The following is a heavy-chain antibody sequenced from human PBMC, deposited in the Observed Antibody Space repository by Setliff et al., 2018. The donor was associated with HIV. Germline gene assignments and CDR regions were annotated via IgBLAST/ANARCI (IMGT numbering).Heavy chain of an antibody. D-gene: IGHD6-19*01. CDR2: ISAYNGNT. J-gene: IGHJ5*02. CDR1: GYTFTSYG. V-gene: IGHV1-18*01. Sequence: GASVKVSCKASGYTFTSYGISWVRQAPGQGLEWMGWISAYNGNTNYAQQLQGRXXXTTDTSTSTAYMELRSLRSDDTAVYYCARFAVAGTKWSDPWGQGTLVTVSS. CDR3: ARFAVAGTKWSDP.